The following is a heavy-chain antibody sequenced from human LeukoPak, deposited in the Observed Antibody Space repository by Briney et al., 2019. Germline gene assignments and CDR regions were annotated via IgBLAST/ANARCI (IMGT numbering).Heavy chain of an antibody. D-gene: IGHD4-17*01. Sequence: PGGSLRLSCAASGFTFSSYGMHWVRQAPGKGLEWVAFIRYDGSNKYYADSVKGRFTISRDNSKNTLYLQMNSLRAEDTAVHYCAKDYGDYGHYFDYWGQGTLVTVSS. CDR1: GFTFSSYG. CDR3: AKDYGDYGHYFDY. V-gene: IGHV3-30*02. CDR2: IRYDGSNK. J-gene: IGHJ4*02.